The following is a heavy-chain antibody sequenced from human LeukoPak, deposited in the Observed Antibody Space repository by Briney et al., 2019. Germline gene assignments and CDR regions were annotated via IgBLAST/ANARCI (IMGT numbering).Heavy chain of an antibody. CDR3: ARSGGDSEYWYFDL. D-gene: IGHD4-23*01. CDR1: GFTFNTFN. J-gene: IGHJ2*01. Sequence: GGSLRLSCAASGFTFNTFNMNWVRQAPGKGLEWVSSTSSSSSYIYYADSVKGRFTISRDNAKNSLYLQMNSLRAEDTAVYYCARSGGDSEYWYFDLWGRGTLVTVSS. V-gene: IGHV3-21*01. CDR2: TSSSSSYI.